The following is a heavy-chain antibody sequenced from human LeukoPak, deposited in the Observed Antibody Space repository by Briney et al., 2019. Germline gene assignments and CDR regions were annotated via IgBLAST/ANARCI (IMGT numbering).Heavy chain of an antibody. Sequence: PGGSLRLSCAASGFTFSSYAMHWVRQAPGKGLEWVAVISYDGSNKYYADSVKGRFTTSRDNSKNTLYLQMNSLRAEDTAVYYCARSATGGNDYWGQGTLVTVSS. CDR1: GFTFSSYA. V-gene: IGHV3-30*04. J-gene: IGHJ4*02. D-gene: IGHD3-16*01. CDR3: ARSATGGNDY. CDR2: ISYDGSNK.